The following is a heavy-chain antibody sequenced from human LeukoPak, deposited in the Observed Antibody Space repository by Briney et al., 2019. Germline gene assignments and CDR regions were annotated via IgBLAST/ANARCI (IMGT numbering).Heavy chain of an antibody. CDR3: AKCHYYVWGSYRYPFYY. J-gene: IGHJ4*02. CDR2: ISGSGDYT. V-gene: IGHV3-23*01. D-gene: IGHD3-16*02. Sequence: GGSLRLSCAASGFTFSSHGMSWVRQAPGKGLEWVSTISGSGDYTYYADSVKGRFTISRNNSKNTLYLQMNSLRAEDTAVYYCAKCHYYVWGSYRYPFYYWGQGTLVTVSS. CDR1: GFTFSSHG.